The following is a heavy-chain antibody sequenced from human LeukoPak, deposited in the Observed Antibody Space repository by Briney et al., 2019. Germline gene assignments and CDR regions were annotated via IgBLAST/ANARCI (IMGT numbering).Heavy chain of an antibody. Sequence: GGSLRLSYAASGFTFSSYSMNWVRQAPGKGLEWVSYISSSTSNIYYADSVGGRFTISRDNAKGSLYLQMDSLRAEDTAVYYCARATRYYGMDVWGQGTTVTVSS. J-gene: IGHJ6*02. V-gene: IGHV3-48*01. CDR1: GFTFSSYS. CDR3: ARATRYYGMDV. CDR2: ISSSTSNI.